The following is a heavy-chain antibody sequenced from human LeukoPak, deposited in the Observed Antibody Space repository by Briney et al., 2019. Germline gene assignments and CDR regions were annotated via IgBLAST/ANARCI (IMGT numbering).Heavy chain of an antibody. CDR1: GFTFSSYS. CDR3: ARGLGGGPHKTNYFDY. J-gene: IGHJ4*02. Sequence: QSGGSLRLSCAASGFTFSSYSMNWVRQAPGKGLEWVSYISSSSSTIYYADSVKGRFTISRDNAKNSLYLQMNSLRAEDTAVYYCARGLGGGPHKTNYFDYWGQGTLVTVSS. D-gene: IGHD2-15*01. V-gene: IGHV3-48*01. CDR2: ISSSSSTI.